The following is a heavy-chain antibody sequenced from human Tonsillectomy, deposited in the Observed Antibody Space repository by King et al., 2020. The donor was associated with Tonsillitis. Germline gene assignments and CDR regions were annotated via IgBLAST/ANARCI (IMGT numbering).Heavy chain of an antibody. Sequence: EVQLVESGGGLVHPGGSLRLSCAASEFTVSSNYMSWVRQAPGKGLEWVSVIYSGGSTYYADSVKGRFTISRDNSKNMLYLQMNSLRAEDTAVYYCASSSGYDILTGYFTLPSTYYGMDVWGQGTTVTVSS. CDR2: IYSGGST. CDR1: EFTVSSNY. V-gene: IGHV3-66*01. J-gene: IGHJ6*02. D-gene: IGHD3-9*01. CDR3: ASSSGYDILTGYFTLPSTYYGMDV.